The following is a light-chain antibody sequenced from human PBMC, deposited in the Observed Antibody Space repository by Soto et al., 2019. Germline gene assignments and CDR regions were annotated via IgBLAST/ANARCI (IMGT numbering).Light chain of an antibody. CDR1: QSISIY. CDR2: AAS. J-gene: IGKJ4*01. V-gene: IGKV1-39*01. Sequence: DIPMTQSPSSLSASVGDRVTLTCRASQSISIYLNWFQQKPGKAPNLLIYAASSLQSGVPSRFSGSGSGTDFTLTITSLQPDDFATYYCQQSYFTPPTFGGGTKVEIK. CDR3: QQSYFTPPT.